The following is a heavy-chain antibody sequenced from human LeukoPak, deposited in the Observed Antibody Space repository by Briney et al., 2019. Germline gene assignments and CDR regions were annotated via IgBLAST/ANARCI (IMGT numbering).Heavy chain of an antibody. J-gene: IGHJ4*02. D-gene: IGHD3-3*01. Sequence: ASVKVSCKASGYTFTSYDINWVRQATGQGLEWMGWMNPNSGNTGYAQKFQDRVTMTRDTSISTAYMELSRLRSDDTAVYYCARAILSVDFWSGPNADYWGQGTLVTVSS. CDR2: MNPNSGNT. CDR1: GYTFTSYD. V-gene: IGHV1-8*01. CDR3: ARAILSVDFWSGPNADY.